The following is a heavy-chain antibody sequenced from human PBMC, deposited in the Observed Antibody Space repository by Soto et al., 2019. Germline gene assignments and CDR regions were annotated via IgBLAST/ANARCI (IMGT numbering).Heavy chain of an antibody. CDR2: ISDGDGAT. D-gene: IGHD3-16*01. J-gene: IGHJ4*02. CDR3: AKGRTFFDF. CDR1: GFAFSDYA. V-gene: IGHV3-23*01. Sequence: EVHLLESGGGLVQPGGSLRLSCAASGFAFSDYAMTWVRQAPGKGLEWVSDISDGDGATHYADSVKGRFTTSRDDSKNTRYLQMDSLRAEDAAVYYCAKGRTFFDFWGQGTLFTVSS.